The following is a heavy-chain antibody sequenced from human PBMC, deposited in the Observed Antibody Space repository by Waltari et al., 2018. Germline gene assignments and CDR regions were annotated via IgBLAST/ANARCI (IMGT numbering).Heavy chain of an antibody. CDR2: IYYSGST. Sequence: QVQLQESGPGLVKPSETLSLTCTVSGGSISSHYWSWIRQPPGKGLEWIGYIYYSGSTNYNPSLKSRVTISVDTSKNQFSLKLSSVTAADTAVYYCARFAGGYSYGFYRFDYWGQGTLVTVSS. D-gene: IGHD5-18*01. CDR1: GGSISSHY. J-gene: IGHJ4*02. CDR3: ARFAGGYSYGFYRFDY. V-gene: IGHV4-59*11.